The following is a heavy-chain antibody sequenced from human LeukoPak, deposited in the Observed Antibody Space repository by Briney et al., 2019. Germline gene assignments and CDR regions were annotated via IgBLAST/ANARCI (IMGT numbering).Heavy chain of an antibody. CDR1: GGSFSGYS. CDR3: VRHSPLVAATVAFDF. J-gene: IGHJ3*01. D-gene: IGHD2-15*01. CDR2: INESETT. Sequence: SETLSLTCAVYGGSFSGYSWSWIRQPPGEGLEWIGEINESETTNYKSSLKSRVTISVNTSKRQLSLKLTSVTAADTAVYYCVRHSPLVAATVAFDFWGQGTMITVSS. V-gene: IGHV4-34*01.